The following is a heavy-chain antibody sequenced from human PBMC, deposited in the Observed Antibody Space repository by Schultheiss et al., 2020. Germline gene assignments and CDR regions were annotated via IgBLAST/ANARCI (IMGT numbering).Heavy chain of an antibody. D-gene: IGHD6-13*01. CDR3: AREGPGIADYYYGMDV. CDR2: IIPILGIA. CDR1: GGTFSSYT. V-gene: IGHV1-69*04. J-gene: IGHJ6*02. Sequence: SVKVSCKASGGTFSSYTISWVRQAPGQGLEWMGRIIPILGIANYAQKFQGRVTITADKSTSTAYMELSSLRSEDTAVYYCAREGPGIADYYYGMDVWGQGTTVTVSS.